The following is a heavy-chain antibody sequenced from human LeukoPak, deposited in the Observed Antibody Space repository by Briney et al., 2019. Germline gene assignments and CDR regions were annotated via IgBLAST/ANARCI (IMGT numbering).Heavy chain of an antibody. J-gene: IGHJ4*02. CDR2: IYSGAGT. D-gene: IGHD5-24*01. CDR1: GFTVSSNY. CDR3: ARDRSDGYGFDY. V-gene: IGHV3-53*01. Sequence: GGSLRLSCAASGFTVSSNYMSWVRQAPGKGLEWVSIIYSGAGTYYADSVKGRFTISRDNSKNTLYLQMNSLRAEDTAVYYCARDRSDGYGFDYWGQETLVTVSS.